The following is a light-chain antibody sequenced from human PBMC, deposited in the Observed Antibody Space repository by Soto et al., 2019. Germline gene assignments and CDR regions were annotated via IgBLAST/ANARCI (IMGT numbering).Light chain of an antibody. CDR2: WAS. Sequence: DIVLTQSPDSLAVSLGERGTINCKSTYNVLYSSDNKNYLSWYQQRAGQPPKLLIYWASTRESGVPDRFSGSGSGTDFTLTITSLQAEDVAVYYCQQYYSSPPTFGQGTKVEIK. CDR3: QQYYSSPPT. J-gene: IGKJ1*01. V-gene: IGKV4-1*01. CDR1: YNVLYSSDNKNY.